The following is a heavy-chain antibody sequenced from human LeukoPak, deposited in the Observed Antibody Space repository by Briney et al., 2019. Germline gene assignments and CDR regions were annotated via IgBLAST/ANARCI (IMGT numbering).Heavy chain of an antibody. D-gene: IGHD3-9*01. CDR3: VRTAGTGYHPFDG. Sequence: QPGGSLRLSCAASGFSFSDHYMDWVRQAPGKGLEWVGRTRNQANSYTTEYAASVRGRFTISRDDSKNSLYLQMNRLKTEDTAVYYCVRTAGTGYHPFDGWGQGTLVSVSS. CDR2: TRNQANSYTT. CDR1: GFSFSDHY. J-gene: IGHJ5*02. V-gene: IGHV3-72*01.